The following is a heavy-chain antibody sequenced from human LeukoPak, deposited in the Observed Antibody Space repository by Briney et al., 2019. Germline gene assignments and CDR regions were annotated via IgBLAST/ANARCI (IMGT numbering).Heavy chain of an antibody. J-gene: IGHJ5*02. CDR1: SGSMSSYY. D-gene: IGHD3-22*01. CDR3: ARLRYYYDSSGSHVWFDP. CDR2: IYYTGVT. Sequence: SETLSLTCAVSSGSMSSYYWSWIRQPPGKGLEWIGYIYYTGVTNYSPSLKSRVTISVDTSKNQFSLKLSSVTAADTAVYYCARLRYYYDSSGSHVWFDPWGQGTLVTVSS. V-gene: IGHV4-59*08.